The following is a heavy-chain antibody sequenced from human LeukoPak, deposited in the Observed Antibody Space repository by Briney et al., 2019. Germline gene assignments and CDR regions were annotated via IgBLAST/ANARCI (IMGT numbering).Heavy chain of an antibody. V-gene: IGHV4-34*01. D-gene: IGHD3-9*01. CDR2: INHSGST. CDR3: ARGGYYDILTGYTD. Sequence: MASQTLSLTCGVSGYSVSSGYYWSWIRQPPGKGLEWIGEINHSGSTNYNPSLKSRVTISVDTSKNQFSLKLSSVTAADTAVYYCARGGYYDILTGYTDWGQGTLVTVSS. CDR1: GYSVSSGYY. J-gene: IGHJ4*02.